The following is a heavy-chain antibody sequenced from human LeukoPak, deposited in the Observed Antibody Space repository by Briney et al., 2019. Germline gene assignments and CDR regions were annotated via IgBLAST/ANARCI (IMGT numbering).Heavy chain of an antibody. Sequence: GGSLRLSCAASGFTFSSYAMSWVRQAPGKGLEWVSATSGIGGSTYYADSVKGRFTISRDNSKNTLYLQVNSLRAEDTAVYNCAKDLKRWNDYWGQGTLVTVSS. D-gene: IGHD5-24*01. J-gene: IGHJ4*02. CDR1: GFTFSSYA. CDR3: AKDLKRWNDY. CDR2: TSGIGGST. V-gene: IGHV3-23*01.